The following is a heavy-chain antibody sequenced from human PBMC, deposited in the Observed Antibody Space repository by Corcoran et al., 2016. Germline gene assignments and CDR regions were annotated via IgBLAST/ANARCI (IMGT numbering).Heavy chain of an antibody. J-gene: IGHJ6*02. CDR2: IKSKTDGGTT. V-gene: IGHV3-15*07. CDR1: GFTFSNAW. D-gene: IGHD2-15*01. CDR3: TTVVGGWDQDIVACDYYYYGMDV. Sequence: EVQLVESGGGLVKPGGSLRLSCAASGFTFSNAWMNWVRQAPGKGLEWVGRIKSKTDGGTTDYAAPVKGRLTISRDDSKNTLYLQMNSMKTEDTAVYYCTTVVGGWDQDIVACDYYYYGMDVWSQGTTVTGSS.